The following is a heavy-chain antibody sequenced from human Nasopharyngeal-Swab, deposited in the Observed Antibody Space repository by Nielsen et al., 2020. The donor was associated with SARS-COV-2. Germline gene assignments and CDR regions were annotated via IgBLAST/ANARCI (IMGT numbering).Heavy chain of an antibody. CDR3: TRESGYSYGPGY. CDR1: GFTFGDYA. V-gene: IGHV3-49*03. CDR2: IRSKAYGGTT. D-gene: IGHD5-18*01. J-gene: IGHJ4*02. Sequence: GESLKISCTASGFTFGDYAMSWFRQAPGKGLEWVGFIRSKAYGGTTEYSASVNGRFTISRDDSKSSAYLQLNSMKTEDTAVYYCTRESGYSYGPGYWGQGTLVTVSS.